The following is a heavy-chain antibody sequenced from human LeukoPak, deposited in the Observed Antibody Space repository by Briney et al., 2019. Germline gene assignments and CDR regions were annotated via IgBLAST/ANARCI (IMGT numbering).Heavy chain of an antibody. J-gene: IGHJ4*02. D-gene: IGHD6-19*01. Sequence: PGGSLRLSCAASGFTFSSYWMHWVRQAPGKGLVWVSRINSDGSSTSYADSVKGRFTISRDNAKNTLYLQMNSLRAEDTAVYYCARGSAIAVAGTGLDYWGQGTLVTVSS. CDR2: INSDGSST. CDR1: GFTFSSYW. V-gene: IGHV3-74*01. CDR3: ARGSAIAVAGTGLDY.